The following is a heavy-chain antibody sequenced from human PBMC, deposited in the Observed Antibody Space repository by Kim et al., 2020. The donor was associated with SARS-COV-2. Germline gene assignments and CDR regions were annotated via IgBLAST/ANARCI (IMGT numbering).Heavy chain of an antibody. D-gene: IGHD2-15*01. CDR2: ISAYNGNT. V-gene: IGHV1-18*01. Sequence: ASVKVSCKASGYTFTSYGISWVRQAPGQGLEWMGWISAYNGNTNYAQKLQGRVTMTTDTSTSTAYMELRSLRSDDTAVYYCAREIPPTYADDEGSYFDYWGQGTLVTVSS. CDR3: AREIPPTYADDEGSYFDY. CDR1: GYTFTSYG. J-gene: IGHJ4*02.